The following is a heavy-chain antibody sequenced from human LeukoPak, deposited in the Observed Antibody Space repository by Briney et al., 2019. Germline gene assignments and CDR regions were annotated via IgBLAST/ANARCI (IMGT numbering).Heavy chain of an antibody. D-gene: IGHD3-10*01. Sequence: GASVKVSCKASGYTFTSHGISWVRRAPGQGLEWMGWISAYNGNTIYAQKLQDRVTMTTDTSTSTAYMELRSLRSDDTAVYYCARVNDYYGSGSFFDFWGQGTLVTVSS. J-gene: IGHJ4*02. V-gene: IGHV1-18*01. CDR1: GYTFTSHG. CDR2: ISAYNGNT. CDR3: ARVNDYYGSGSFFDF.